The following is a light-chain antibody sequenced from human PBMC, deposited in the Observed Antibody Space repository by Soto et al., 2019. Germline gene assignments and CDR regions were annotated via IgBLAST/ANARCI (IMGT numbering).Light chain of an antibody. CDR1: QSVSTY. V-gene: IGKV3-11*01. CDR3: QQYNNWPPIT. Sequence: DIVLTQSPATLSLPPGERATLSCRASQSVSTYLAWYQQKPGQAPRLFIYDASNRATGIPARFSGSGSGTDFTLTISSLEPEDFAVYYCQQYNNWPPITFGQGTRLEIK. CDR2: DAS. J-gene: IGKJ5*01.